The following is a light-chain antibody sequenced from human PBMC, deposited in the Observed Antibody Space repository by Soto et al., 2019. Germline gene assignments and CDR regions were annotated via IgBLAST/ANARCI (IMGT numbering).Light chain of an antibody. CDR3: QQRNNWPPVT. J-gene: IGKJ4*01. CDR2: DAS. CDR1: QSVSSN. V-gene: IGKV3-11*01. Sequence: EIVMTQSPATLSVSPWERATLSCRASQSVSSNLAWYQQKPGQAPRLLIYDASNRATGIPARFSGSGSGTDFTLTISSLEPEDFAVYYCQQRNNWPPVTFGGGTKVDIK.